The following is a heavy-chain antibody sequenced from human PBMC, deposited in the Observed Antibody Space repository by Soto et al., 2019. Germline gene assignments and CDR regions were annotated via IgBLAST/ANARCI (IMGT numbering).Heavy chain of an antibody. CDR1: GGSISSSSYY. V-gene: IGHV4-39*07. Sequence: SETLSLTCTVSGGSISSSSYYWGWIRQPPGKGLEWIGSIYYSGSTNYNPSLKSRVTISVDTSKNQFSLKLSSVTAADTAVYYCARGGSALRWGQGTLVTVSS. D-gene: IGHD5-12*01. CDR2: IYYSGST. CDR3: ARGGSALR. J-gene: IGHJ4*02.